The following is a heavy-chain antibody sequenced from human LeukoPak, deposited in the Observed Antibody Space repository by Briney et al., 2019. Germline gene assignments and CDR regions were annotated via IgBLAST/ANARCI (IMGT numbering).Heavy chain of an antibody. D-gene: IGHD3-10*01. CDR3: TRYRAGAQSWVEFDL. V-gene: IGHV3-66*02. Sequence: PGGSLRLTCAASGFRASSTYMSWVRQAPGEGLEWVSLIYTSGSTFYADSVMGRFTISRDNSKNTLFLQMNSLRAEDSAVYYCTRYRAGAQSWVEFDLWGQGTLVTVSS. CDR1: GFRASSTY. J-gene: IGHJ5*02. CDR2: IYTSGST.